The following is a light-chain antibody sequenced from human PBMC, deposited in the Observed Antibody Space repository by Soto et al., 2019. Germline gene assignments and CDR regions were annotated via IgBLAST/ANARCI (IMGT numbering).Light chain of an antibody. CDR1: QGISTY. J-gene: IGKJ4*01. CDR3: QQLKSYLLT. CDR2: AAS. V-gene: IGKV1-9*01. Sequence: DIQLTQSPSFLSASVGDRVTITCRASQGISTYLAWYQQKPGKAPKLLIYAASTLQSGVPSRFSGSGSGTEFTLTISSLQPEDFATYYCQQLKSYLLTFGGGTKVEIK.